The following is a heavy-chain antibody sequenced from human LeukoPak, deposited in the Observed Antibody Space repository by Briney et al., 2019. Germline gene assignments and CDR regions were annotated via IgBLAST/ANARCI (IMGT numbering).Heavy chain of an antibody. CDR1: GGSISSSSYY. D-gene: IGHD2-21*02. CDR2: IYYSGST. CDR3: ARGGIPPCGDCYSY. J-gene: IGHJ4*02. V-gene: IGHV4-61*05. Sequence: SETLSLTCTVSGGSISSSSYYWGWIRQPPGKGLEWIGYIYYSGSTNYNPSLKSRVTISVDTSKNQFSLKLSSVTAADTAVYYCARGGIPPCGDCYSYWGQGTLVTVSS.